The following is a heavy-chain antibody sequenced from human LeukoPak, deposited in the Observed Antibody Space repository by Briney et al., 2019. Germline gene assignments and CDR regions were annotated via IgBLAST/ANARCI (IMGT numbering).Heavy chain of an antibody. CDR1: GFTFSSYA. CDR3: ARVIYGSGTYYKGWFDP. CDR2: ISGSGDT. Sequence: GGSLRLSCAASGFTFSSYAMSWVRQAPGKGLEWVSAISGSGDTYYADSVKGRFTISRDNSKNMLYLQMNGLRAEDTAVYYCARVIYGSGTYYKGWFDPWGQGTLVTVSS. J-gene: IGHJ5*02. D-gene: IGHD3-10*01. V-gene: IGHV3-23*01.